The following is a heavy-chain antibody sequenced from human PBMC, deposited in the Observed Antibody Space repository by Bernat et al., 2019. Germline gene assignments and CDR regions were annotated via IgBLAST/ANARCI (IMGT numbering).Heavy chain of an antibody. Sequence: EVQLLESGGGLVQPGGSLRLSCAVSGLTFSSYAMSWVRQAPGRGLEWVSGITGSGGGTYYADSVKGRFTISRDNSKNTLYLQMNSLRADDTAIYYCAKATSSSPWGGFDDWGQGTLVTVSS. V-gene: IGHV3-23*01. D-gene: IGHD6-6*01. J-gene: IGHJ4*02. CDR2: ITGSGGGT. CDR3: AKATSSSPWGGFDD. CDR1: GLTFSSYA.